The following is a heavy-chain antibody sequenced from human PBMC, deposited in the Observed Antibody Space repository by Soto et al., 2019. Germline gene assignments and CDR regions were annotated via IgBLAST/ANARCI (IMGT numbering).Heavy chain of an antibody. CDR1: GFTSSSYA. CDR2: ISGSGGST. V-gene: IGHV3-23*01. CDR3: AKDIVVVVAAGHAFDI. D-gene: IGHD2-15*01. Sequence: GGSLRLSCAASGFTSSSYAMSWVRQAPGKGLEWVSAISGSGGSTYYADSVKGRFTISRDNSKNTLYLQMNSLRAEDTAVYYCAKDIVVVVAAGHAFDIWGQGTMVTVSS. J-gene: IGHJ3*02.